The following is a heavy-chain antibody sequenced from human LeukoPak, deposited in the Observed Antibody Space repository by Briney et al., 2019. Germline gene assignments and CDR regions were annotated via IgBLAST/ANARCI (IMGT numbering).Heavy chain of an antibody. Sequence: GGSLRLSCAASGFSVSSNYMSWVRQAPGKGLEWVAVIYSGGITYYADAVKGRFTISRDNSKNTLYLQMNSRRAEDTAVYYCARGPYSEGRGFDYWGQGTLVTVSS. J-gene: IGHJ4*02. D-gene: IGHD6-13*01. CDR3: ARGPYSEGRGFDY. CDR1: GFSVSSNY. V-gene: IGHV3-53*01. CDR2: IYSGGIT.